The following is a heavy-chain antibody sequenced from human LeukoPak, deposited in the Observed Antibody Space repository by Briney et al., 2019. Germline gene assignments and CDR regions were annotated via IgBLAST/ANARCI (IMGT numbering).Heavy chain of an antibody. D-gene: IGHD2-2*01. CDR3: ARDYPHQRFDI. V-gene: IGHV1-2*02. J-gene: IGHJ4*02. Sequence: ASVKVSCKASGYVFASHWVHWFRQAPGQGLEWVGFIKPDSGQTGLAQSLQGRVTLTRDTSISTVYMELNGLTSDDTAVYFCARDYPHQRFDIWGQGTLVNVSS. CDR2: IKPDSGQT. CDR1: GYVFASHW.